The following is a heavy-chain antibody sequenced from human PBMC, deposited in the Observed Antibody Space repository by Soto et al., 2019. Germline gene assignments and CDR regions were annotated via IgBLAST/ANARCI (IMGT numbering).Heavy chain of an antibody. CDR1: GFTFSSYA. D-gene: IGHD5-12*01. CDR2: ISGSGGST. J-gene: IGHJ4*02. CDR3: AKSPPWLQYYFDY. V-gene: IGHV3-23*01. Sequence: GESLKISCAASGFTFSSYAMSWVRQAPGKGLEWVSAISGSGGSTYYADSVKGRFTISRDNSKNTLYLQMNSLRAEDTAVYYCAKSPPWLQYYFDYWGQGTLVTVSS.